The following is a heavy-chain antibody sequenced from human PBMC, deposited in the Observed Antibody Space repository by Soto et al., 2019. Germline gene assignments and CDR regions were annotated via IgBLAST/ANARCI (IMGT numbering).Heavy chain of an antibody. CDR2: IIPILGIA. D-gene: IGHD2-2*01. V-gene: IGHV1-69*02. CDR1: GGTFSSYT. Sequence: QVQLVQSGAEVKKPGSSVKVSCKASGGTFSSYTISWVRQAPGQGLEWMGRIIPILGIANYAQKFQGRVTINADKSTSTAYMGPRSLRSEDTAVYYFARGIEFFDTYQVPQPKYYYYGMDVWGQGTTVTVSS. CDR3: ARGIEFFDTYQVPQPKYYYYGMDV. J-gene: IGHJ6*02.